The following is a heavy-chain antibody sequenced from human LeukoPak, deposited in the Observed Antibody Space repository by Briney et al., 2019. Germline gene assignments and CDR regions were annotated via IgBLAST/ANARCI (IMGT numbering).Heavy chain of an antibody. V-gene: IGHV3-48*03. CDR3: AKDGPRRIPYYMDV. Sequence: GGSLRLSCAASGFTFSSYEMNWVRQAPGKGLEWVSYISSSGSTIYYADSVKGRFTISRDNAKNSLYLQMNSLRPEDTAVYYCAKDGPRRIPYYMDVWGKGTTVTVSS. CDR2: ISSSGSTI. J-gene: IGHJ6*03. CDR1: GFTFSSYE.